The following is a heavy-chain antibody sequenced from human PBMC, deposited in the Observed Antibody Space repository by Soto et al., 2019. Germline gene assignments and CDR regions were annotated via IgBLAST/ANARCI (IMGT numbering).Heavy chain of an antibody. CDR3: ARDGGWMQSWKDYHYGMDV. D-gene: IGHD5-12*01. Sequence: ASVKVSCKASGYTFTGYYIYWVRQAPGEGLQWMGWINPRSGDIKYAQNFQGRVTMTRDTSISTVYMELSRLRYDDTAVYYCARDGGWMQSWKDYHYGMDVWGHGTTVT. V-gene: IGHV1-2*02. CDR2: INPRSGDI. J-gene: IGHJ6*02. CDR1: GYTFTGYY.